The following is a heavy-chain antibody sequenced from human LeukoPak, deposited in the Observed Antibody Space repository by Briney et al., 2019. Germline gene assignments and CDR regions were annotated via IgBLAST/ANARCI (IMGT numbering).Heavy chain of an antibody. D-gene: IGHD5-18*01. CDR3: ASASPVDTAIDY. Sequence: SQTLSLTCTVSGGSISSGSYYWSWIRQPAGKGLEWIGCIYTSGSTNYNPSLKSRVTISVDTSKNQFSLKLSAVTAADTAVCYCASASPVDTAIDYWGQGTLVTVSS. CDR1: GGSISSGSYY. J-gene: IGHJ4*02. V-gene: IGHV4-61*02. CDR2: IYTSGST.